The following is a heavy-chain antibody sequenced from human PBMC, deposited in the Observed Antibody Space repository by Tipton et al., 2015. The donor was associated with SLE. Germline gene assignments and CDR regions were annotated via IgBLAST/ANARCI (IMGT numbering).Heavy chain of an antibody. J-gene: IGHJ4*02. V-gene: IGHV4-59*11. Sequence: TLSLTCTVSGGSISSHYWSWIRQPPGKGLEWIGYIYYSGSTNYNPSLKSRVTISVDTSKNQFSLKLSSVTAADTAVYYCARERWDYYDSSGYYPYFDYWGQGTLVTVSS. CDR3: ARERWDYYDSSGYYPYFDY. CDR1: GGSISSHY. D-gene: IGHD3-22*01. CDR2: IYYSGST.